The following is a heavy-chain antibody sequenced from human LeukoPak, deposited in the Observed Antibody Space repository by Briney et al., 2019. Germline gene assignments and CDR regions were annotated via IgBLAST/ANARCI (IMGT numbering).Heavy chain of an antibody. CDR1: GGSISSGDYY. CDR3: ARKTLKGGPQAFDI. D-gene: IGHD2-15*01. CDR2: IYYSGST. V-gene: IGHV4-30-4*01. J-gene: IGHJ3*02. Sequence: SETQSLTCTVSGGSISSGDYYWSWIRQPPGTGLEWIGYIYYSGSTYYNPSLRSRVTISVDTSKNQFSLKLSSVTAADTAVYYCARKTLKGGPQAFDIWGQGTMVTVSS.